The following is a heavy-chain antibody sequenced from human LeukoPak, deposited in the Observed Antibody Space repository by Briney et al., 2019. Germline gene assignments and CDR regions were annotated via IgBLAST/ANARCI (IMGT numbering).Heavy chain of an antibody. CDR1: GFTFSSYW. CDR3: ARDPNDYSPYGSTVVTPSDAFDI. D-gene: IGHD4-23*01. J-gene: IGHJ3*02. V-gene: IGHV3-74*01. Sequence: GGSLRLSCAASGFTFSSYWMHWVRQAPGKGLVWVSRINSDGSSTSYADSVKGRFTISRDNSKNTLYLQMNSLRAEDTAVYYCARDPNDYSPYGSTVVTPSDAFDIWGQGTMVTVSS. CDR2: INSDGSST.